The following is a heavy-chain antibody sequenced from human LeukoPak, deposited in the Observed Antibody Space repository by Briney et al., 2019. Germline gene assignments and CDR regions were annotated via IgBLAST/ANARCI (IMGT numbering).Heavy chain of an antibody. Sequence: SETLSLTCTVSGYSISSGYYWGWIRQPPGKGLEWIGSIYHSGSTYYNPSLKSRVTISVDRSKNQFSLKLSSVTAADTAVYYCARVGNTGYGYGKTYYFDYWGQGTLVTVSS. J-gene: IGHJ4*02. V-gene: IGHV4-38-2*02. CDR2: IYHSGST. CDR3: ARVGNTGYGYGKTYYFDY. CDR1: GYSISSGYY. D-gene: IGHD5-18*01.